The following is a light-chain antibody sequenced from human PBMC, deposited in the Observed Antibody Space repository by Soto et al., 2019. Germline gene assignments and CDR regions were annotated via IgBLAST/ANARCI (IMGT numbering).Light chain of an antibody. J-gene: IGKJ4*01. CDR2: DAS. V-gene: IGKV3-11*01. CDR3: QQRSNWPLT. Sequence: IGLTQSTATLSFSPGERASLSCRSSQSVSSYLAWYQQKPGQAPRVLIYDASNRATGIPARFSGSGSGTDFTLTISRLEPEDFAVYYCQQRSNWPLTFGGGTKVDIK. CDR1: QSVSSY.